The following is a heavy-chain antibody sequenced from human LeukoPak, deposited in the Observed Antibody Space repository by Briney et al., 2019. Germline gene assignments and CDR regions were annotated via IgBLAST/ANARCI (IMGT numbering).Heavy chain of an antibody. CDR3: AKSVFHIMTDYYFALDV. D-gene: IGHD3-9*01. Sequence: GGSLRLSCAASGFTFSSYGMHWVRQAPGKGLEWVAFIRYDGSNKYYADSVKGRFTISRDNSKNTLYLQVSSLRAEATAVYFCAKSVFHIMTDYYFALDVWGQGTTVTVSS. CDR2: IRYDGSNK. CDR1: GFTFSSYG. J-gene: IGHJ6*02. V-gene: IGHV3-30*02.